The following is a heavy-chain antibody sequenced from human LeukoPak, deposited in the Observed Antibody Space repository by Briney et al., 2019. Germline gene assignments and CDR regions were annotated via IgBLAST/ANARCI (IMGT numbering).Heavy chain of an antibody. Sequence: ASVKVSCKASGYTFTSYGISWVRQAPGQGLEWMGGIIPIFGTANYAQKFQGRVTITAGESTSTAYMELSSLRSEDTAVYYCARAAAAGTLNFDYWGQGTLVTVSS. CDR2: IIPIFGTA. CDR3: ARAAAAGTLNFDY. J-gene: IGHJ4*02. V-gene: IGHV1-69*13. CDR1: GYTFTSYG. D-gene: IGHD6-13*01.